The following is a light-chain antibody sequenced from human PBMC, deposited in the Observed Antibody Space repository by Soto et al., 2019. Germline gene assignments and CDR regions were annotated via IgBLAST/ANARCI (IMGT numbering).Light chain of an antibody. V-gene: IGKV2-30*01. J-gene: IGKJ2*01. Sequence: DVVMTQSPLSLPVTLGQPASISCKSSQSLVFIDGNIYLNWFQQRPGQSPRRLIYKISNRDPGGPDRFSGSGSGTEFTLKVSRVEAEDVGLYYCMQGTHWPYTFGQGTKLEIK. CDR2: KIS. CDR3: MQGTHWPYT. CDR1: QSLVFIDGNIY.